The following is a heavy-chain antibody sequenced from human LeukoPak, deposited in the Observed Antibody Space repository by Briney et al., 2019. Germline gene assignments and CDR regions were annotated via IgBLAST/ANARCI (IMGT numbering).Heavy chain of an antibody. CDR3: ARHLRRYCSGGSCLSYFDY. Sequence: PSETLSLTCTVSGGSISSYYWSWIRQPPGKGLEWIGYIYYSGSTNYNPSLKSRVTISVDTSKNQFSLKLSSVTAADTAVYYCARHLRRYCSGGSCLSYFDYWGQGTLVTVSS. CDR2: IYYSGST. CDR1: GGSISSYY. V-gene: IGHV4-59*08. D-gene: IGHD2-15*01. J-gene: IGHJ4*02.